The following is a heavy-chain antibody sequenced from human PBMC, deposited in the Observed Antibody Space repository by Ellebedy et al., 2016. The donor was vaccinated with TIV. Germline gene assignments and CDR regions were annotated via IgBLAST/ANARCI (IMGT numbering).Heavy chain of an antibody. CDR1: GFTFSSYG. V-gene: IGHV3-30*18. J-gene: IGHJ3*02. D-gene: IGHD6-13*01. Sequence: GGSLRLXXAASGFTFSSYGMHWVRQAPGKGLEWVAVISYDGSNKYYADSVKGRFTISRDNSKNTLYLQMNSLRAEDTALYYCAKTLPPFAGAFDIWGQGTMVTVSS. CDR3: AKTLPPFAGAFDI. CDR2: ISYDGSNK.